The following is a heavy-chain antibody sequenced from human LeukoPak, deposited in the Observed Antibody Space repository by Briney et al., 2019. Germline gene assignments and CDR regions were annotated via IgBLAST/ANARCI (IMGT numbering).Heavy chain of an antibody. CDR2: ISYDGSNK. Sequence: GGSLRLSCAASGFTFSSYGMPWVRQAPGKGLEWVAVISYDGSNKYYADSVKGRFTISRDNSKNTLYLQMNNLRAEDTAVYYCGGSGSYIDYWGQGTLVTVSS. V-gene: IGHV3-30*03. J-gene: IGHJ4*02. CDR1: GFTFSSYG. D-gene: IGHD3-10*01. CDR3: GGSGSYIDY.